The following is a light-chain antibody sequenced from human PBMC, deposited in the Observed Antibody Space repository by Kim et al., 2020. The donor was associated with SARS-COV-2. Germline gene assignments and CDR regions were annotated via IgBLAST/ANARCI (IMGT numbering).Light chain of an antibody. CDR3: QQRSNWPT. V-gene: IGKV3-11*01. CDR1: QSVSSY. J-gene: IGKJ4*01. Sequence: SWSPGERATPSCRASQSVSSYLAWYQQKPGQAPRLLIYDASNRATGIPARFSGSGSGTDFTLTISSLEPEDFAVYYCQQRSNWPTFGGGTKVDIK. CDR2: DAS.